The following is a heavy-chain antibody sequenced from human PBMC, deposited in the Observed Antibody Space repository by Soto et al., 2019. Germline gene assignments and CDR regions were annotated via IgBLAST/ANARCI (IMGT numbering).Heavy chain of an antibody. CDR3: ARGIGDIVVVAARGWFDP. CDR2: IYYSGTT. Sequence: TLSLTCTVSGGSISGYYRSWIRQPPGKGLEWIGYIYYSGTTNYDPSLKSRVTMSVDTSKNQFSLKLSSVTAADTAVYYCARGIGDIVVVAARGWFDPWGQGTRVTVSS. V-gene: IGHV4-59*01. J-gene: IGHJ5*02. CDR1: GGSISGYY. D-gene: IGHD2-2*01.